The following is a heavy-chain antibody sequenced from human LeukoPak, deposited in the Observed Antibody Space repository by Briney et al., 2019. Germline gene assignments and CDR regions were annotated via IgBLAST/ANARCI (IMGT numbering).Heavy chain of an antibody. D-gene: IGHD3-3*01. CDR2: INHSRST. CDR3: ARRVSDFWSGYQKFYYYYYYMDV. CDR1: GGSFSGYY. V-gene: IGHV4-34*01. Sequence: SETLSLTCAVYGGSFSGYYWSWIRQPPGKGLEWIGEINHSRSTNYNPSLKSRVTISVDTSKNQFSLKLSSVTAADTAVYYCARRVSDFWSGYQKFYYYYYYMDVWGKGTTVTVSS. J-gene: IGHJ6*03.